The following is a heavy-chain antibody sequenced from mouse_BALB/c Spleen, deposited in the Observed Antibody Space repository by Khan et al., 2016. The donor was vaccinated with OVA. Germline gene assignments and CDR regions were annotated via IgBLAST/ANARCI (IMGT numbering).Heavy chain of an antibody. CDR1: GDSITSGY. D-gene: IGHD2-14*01. J-gene: IGHJ3*01. Sequence: VQLKEPGPSLVKPSQTLSLTCSVTGDSITSGYWRWIRKFPGNKLEYMGYMIYTGYTYYNPSLKSRISITRHKSKNQYYLQLNSVTTEDTATYYCARSTNRYAFVYWGQGTLVTVSA. CDR3: ARSTNRYAFVY. CDR2: MIYTGYT. V-gene: IGHV3-8*02.